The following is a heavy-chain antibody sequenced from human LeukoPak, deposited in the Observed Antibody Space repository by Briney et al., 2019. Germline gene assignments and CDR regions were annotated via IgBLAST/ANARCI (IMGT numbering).Heavy chain of an antibody. CDR2: IYYSGRT. CDR1: GDSIRSSSYY. Sequence: SETLSLTCTVSGDSIRSSSYYWDWIRQPPGKGLEWIGTIYYSGRTYYNPSLKSRVTISIDTSKNQFSLKLTSVTAADTAVYYCTRRRYYDSSGYLDWGQGTLLTVSS. CDR3: TRRRYYDSSGYLD. D-gene: IGHD3-22*01. J-gene: IGHJ1*01. V-gene: IGHV4-39*01.